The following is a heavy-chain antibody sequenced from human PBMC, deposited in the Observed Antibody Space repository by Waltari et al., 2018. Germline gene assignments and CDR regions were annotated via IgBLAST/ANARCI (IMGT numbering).Heavy chain of an antibody. J-gene: IGHJ4*02. Sequence: QVQLVQSGGGVVQPGRSLRVSCAASGYTFSSTSMHWVRQAPGKGLECVSSRSSDGIYKYYGDSVKGRYTVSRDNSENTLYLQMNSLRAEDTAVYYCARGGGGHLDYWGQGTPVTVSS. V-gene: IGHV3-33*01. CDR2: RSSDGIYK. CDR3: ARGGGGHLDY. CDR1: GYTFSSTS. D-gene: IGHD2-15*01.